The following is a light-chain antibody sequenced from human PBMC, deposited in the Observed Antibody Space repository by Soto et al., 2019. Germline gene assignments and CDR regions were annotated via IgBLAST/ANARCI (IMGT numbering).Light chain of an antibody. V-gene: IGKV3-11*01. Sequence: EIVLTQSPATMSSSPGERASLSRRASQSVSNYLAWYQQNPGQAPRLLIYDASNRATGIPARFSGGGSGTDFTLTISSLEPADFAVYYCQQRTDWEITFGRRTRLDIK. CDR3: QQRTDWEIT. CDR1: QSVSNY. J-gene: IGKJ5*01. CDR2: DAS.